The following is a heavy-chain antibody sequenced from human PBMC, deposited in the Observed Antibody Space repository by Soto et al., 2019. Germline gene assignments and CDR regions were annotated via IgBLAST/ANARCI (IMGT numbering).Heavy chain of an antibody. CDR2: ISGSGGST. Sequence: PGGSLRLSCAASGFTFSSYAMSWVRQAPGKGLEWVSAISGSGGSTYYADSVKGRFTISRDNSKNTLYLQMNSLRAEDTAVYYWAKDWPREYSSPPVLDKWFDPGGRET. J-gene: IGHJ5*02. CDR1: GFTFSSYA. CDR3: AKDWPREYSSPPVLDKWFDP. V-gene: IGHV3-23*01. D-gene: IGHD6-6*01.